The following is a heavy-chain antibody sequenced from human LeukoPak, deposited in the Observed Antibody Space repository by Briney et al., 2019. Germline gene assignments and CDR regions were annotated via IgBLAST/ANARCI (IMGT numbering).Heavy chain of an antibody. Sequence: SGTLSLTCAVSGGSLSSSNWWSWVRQPPGKGLEWIGEIYHSGSTNYNPSLKSRVTISVDKSKNQFSLKLSSVTAADTAVYYCASRWVRSSWSIDYWGQGTLVTVSS. CDR1: GGSLSSSNW. CDR3: ASRWVRSSWSIDY. V-gene: IGHV4-4*02. D-gene: IGHD6-13*01. CDR2: IYHSGST. J-gene: IGHJ4*02.